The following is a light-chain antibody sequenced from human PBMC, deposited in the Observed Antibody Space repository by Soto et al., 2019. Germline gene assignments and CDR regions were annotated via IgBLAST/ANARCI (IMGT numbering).Light chain of an antibody. J-gene: IGKJ2*01. CDR2: DAS. CDR1: QSVSRY. V-gene: IGKV3-11*01. CDR3: QQSYSTPPT. Sequence: EIVLTQSPATLSLSPGERATLSCRASQSVSRYLAWYQEKPGQAPRLLIYDASNRATGIPARFSGSGSGTDFTLTISSLEPEDFAIYFCQQSYSTPPTFGQGTTLEIK.